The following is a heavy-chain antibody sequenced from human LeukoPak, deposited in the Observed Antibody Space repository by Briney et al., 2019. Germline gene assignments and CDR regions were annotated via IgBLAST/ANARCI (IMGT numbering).Heavy chain of an antibody. D-gene: IGHD2-21*01. V-gene: IGHV3-48*01. CDR3: ARELSQIVWGGLDY. J-gene: IGHJ4*02. CDR1: GFTFSSYS. CDR2: ISSGSSTI. Sequence: GGSLRLSCAASGFTFSSYSMNWVRQAPGKGLEWVSYISSGSSTIYYADSMKGRFAISRDNAKNSLYLQMNSLRAEDTAVYYCARELSQIVWGGLDYGGQGTLVSVSS.